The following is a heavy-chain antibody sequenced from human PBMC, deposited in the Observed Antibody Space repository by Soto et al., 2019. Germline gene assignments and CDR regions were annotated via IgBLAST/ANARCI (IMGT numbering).Heavy chain of an antibody. J-gene: IGHJ5*01. V-gene: IGHV3-33*01. CDR2: IWFDGSKE. CDR1: GFTFSSYG. D-gene: IGHD2-2*01. Sequence: QVELVESGGGVVQPGGSLRLACAASGFTFSSYGMHWVRQAPGKGLEWVAVIWFDGSKEFYAASVEGRFTISRDNSKNMVYLEMNSPRDVDTAVYYCAGAVPAAKGWFDSWGQGTLVTVSS. CDR3: AGAVPAAKGWFDS.